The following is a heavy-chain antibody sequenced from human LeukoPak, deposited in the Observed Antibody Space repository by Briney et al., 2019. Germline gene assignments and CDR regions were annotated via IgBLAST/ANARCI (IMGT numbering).Heavy chain of an antibody. V-gene: IGHV3-21*01. J-gene: IGHJ6*03. Sequence: GGSPRLSCAASGFTFSSYSMNWVRQAPVKGLEWVSSISSSSSYIYYADSVKGRFTISRDNAKNSLYLQMNSLRAEDTAVYYCARAVAVAWSERRPGYYYMDVWGKGTTVTVSS. CDR1: GFTFSSYS. CDR3: ARAVAVAWSERRPGYYYMDV. D-gene: IGHD6-19*01. CDR2: ISSSSSYI.